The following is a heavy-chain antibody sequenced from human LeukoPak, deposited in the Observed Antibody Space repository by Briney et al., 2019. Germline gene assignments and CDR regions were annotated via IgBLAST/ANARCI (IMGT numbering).Heavy chain of an antibody. CDR2: ISAYNGNT. Sequence: ASVKVSCKASGYTFTSYGISWVRQAPGQGGEGMGWISAYNGNTNYAQKLQGRVTMTTDPSTSTAYMELRSLRSDDTAVYYCARDFPFDYYYMDVWGKGTTVTVSS. CDR1: GYTFTSYG. J-gene: IGHJ6*03. CDR3: ARDFPFDYYYMDV. V-gene: IGHV1-18*01.